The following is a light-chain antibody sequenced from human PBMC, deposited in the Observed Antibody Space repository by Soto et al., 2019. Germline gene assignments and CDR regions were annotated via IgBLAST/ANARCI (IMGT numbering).Light chain of an antibody. CDR2: DAY. CDR3: QQRSHWPPT. V-gene: IGKV3-11*01. J-gene: IGKJ1*01. Sequence: NVLTQSPATLSLSPGERATLSCRASQSVSRSLAWYQHRPGQAPRLLIYDAYNRAAGIPARFSGGGSGTDFTLSINNLEPEDFAVYYCQQRSHWPPTFGQGTKVDIK. CDR1: QSVSRS.